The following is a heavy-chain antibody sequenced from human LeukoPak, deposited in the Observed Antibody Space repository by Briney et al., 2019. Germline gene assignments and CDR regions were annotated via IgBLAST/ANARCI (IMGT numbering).Heavy chain of an antibody. CDR1: GGSISSGGYS. CDR2: IYYSGST. J-gene: IGHJ3*02. Sequence: SETLSLTCTVSGGSISSGGYSWSWIRQHPGKGLEWIGYIYYSGSTYYNPSFKSRVTISVDTSKNQFSLKLSSVTAADTAVYYCARATYYYDSSGYQPGRPDAFDIWGQGTMVTVSS. V-gene: IGHV4-31*03. CDR3: ARATYYYDSSGYQPGRPDAFDI. D-gene: IGHD3-22*01.